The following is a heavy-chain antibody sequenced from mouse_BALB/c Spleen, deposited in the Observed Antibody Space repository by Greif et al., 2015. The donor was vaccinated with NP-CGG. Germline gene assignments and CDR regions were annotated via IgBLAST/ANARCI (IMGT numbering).Heavy chain of an antibody. Sequence: VQLQQSGAELVRPGALVKLSCKASGFNIKDYYMHWVKQRPEQGLEWIGWIDPENGNTIYDPKFQGKASITADTSSNTAYLQLSSLTSEDTAVYYCARMITTDSWFAYWGQGTPVTVSA. CDR2: IDPENGNT. CDR3: ARMITTDSWFAY. CDR1: GFNIKDYY. J-gene: IGHJ3*01. V-gene: IGHV14-1*02. D-gene: IGHD2-4*01.